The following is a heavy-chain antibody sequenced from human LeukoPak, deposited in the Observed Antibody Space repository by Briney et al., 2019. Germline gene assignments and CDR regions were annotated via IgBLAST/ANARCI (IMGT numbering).Heavy chain of an antibody. CDR1: GFTITNYA. D-gene: IGHD3-22*01. J-gene: IGHJ4*02. Sequence: GGSLRLSCAASGFTITNYALSWVRQTPGKGLEWVSILSGSSGSAYYADSVKGRFTITRDTSKNTMYLQMNSLRAEDTAVYFCARAPPNDYDSSGYYSSFDYWGQGTLVTVSS. CDR2: LSGSSGSA. CDR3: ARAPPNDYDSSGYYSSFDY. V-gene: IGHV3-23*01.